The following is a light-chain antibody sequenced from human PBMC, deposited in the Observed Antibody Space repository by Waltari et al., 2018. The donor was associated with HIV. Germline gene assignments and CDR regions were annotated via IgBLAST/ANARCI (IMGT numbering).Light chain of an antibody. CDR1: SSNIGARFD. Sequence: QSVLTQPPSVSGAPGQRVTISCTGSSSNIGARFDVHWYQQLPGTAPKLLIYGDNNRPSGVPDRFSGSKSGTSASLAITGLQAEDEADYYCQSYDSGLSGSVFGGGTKLTVL. CDR3: QSYDSGLSGSV. V-gene: IGLV1-40*01. J-gene: IGLJ3*02. CDR2: GDN.